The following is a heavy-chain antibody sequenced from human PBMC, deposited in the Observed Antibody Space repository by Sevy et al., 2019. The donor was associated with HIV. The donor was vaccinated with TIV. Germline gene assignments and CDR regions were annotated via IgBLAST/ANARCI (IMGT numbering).Heavy chain of an antibody. V-gene: IGHV3-53*01. CDR3: ARVKHISDYYGSFDY. J-gene: IGHJ4*02. Sequence: GGSLRLSCAASGLIVSSNFMSWVRQAPGKGLEWVSVLYLGGSTYYADSVKGRFTISRDDSKNTLYLQMNSLRAEDMAVYFCARVKHISDYYGSFDYWGQGTLVTVSS. CDR1: GLIVSSNF. D-gene: IGHD3-3*01. CDR2: LYLGGST.